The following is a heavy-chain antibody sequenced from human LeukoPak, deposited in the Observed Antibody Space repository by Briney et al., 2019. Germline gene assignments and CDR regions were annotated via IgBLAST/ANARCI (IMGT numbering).Heavy chain of an antibody. CDR1: RFTFSYFA. Sequence: GGSLRLSCAASRFTFSYFAMHWVRQAPGKGLEWVAVLSDDGSNKFYADSVKGRFTISRDHSKNTLYLQMNSLRAEDTAFYYCAKDPHSSSWYYFDSWGKGTLVTVSS. D-gene: IGHD6-13*01. CDR2: LSDDGSNK. J-gene: IGHJ4*02. CDR3: AKDPHSSSWYYFDS. V-gene: IGHV3-30*18.